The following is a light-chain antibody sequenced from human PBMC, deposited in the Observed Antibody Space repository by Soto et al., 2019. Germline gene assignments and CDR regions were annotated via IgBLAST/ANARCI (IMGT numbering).Light chain of an antibody. V-gene: IGKV4-1*01. CDR3: QQYYSTPWT. J-gene: IGKJ1*01. CDR2: WAS. Sequence: DIVMTQSPDSLAVSVGERATINCKCSQSVLYSSNNKNYLTWYQQKPGQPPKLLIYWASTRESGVPDRFSGSGSGTDFTLTISSLQVEDVAVYYCQQYYSTPWTFGQGTKVEIK. CDR1: QSVLYSSNNKNY.